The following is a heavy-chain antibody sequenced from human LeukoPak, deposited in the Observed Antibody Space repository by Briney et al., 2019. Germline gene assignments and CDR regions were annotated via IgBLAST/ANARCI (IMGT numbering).Heavy chain of an antibody. CDR3: ARVKTTAWDLHDY. J-gene: IGHJ4*02. V-gene: IGHV3-21*01. D-gene: IGHD1-26*01. Sequence: GGSLRLSCAASGFTFSSYSMNWVRQAPGKGLEWVSSISSSSSYIYYADSVKGRFTISRDNAKNSLHLQMNSLRAEDTAVYYCARVKTTAWDLHDYWGQGTLVTVSS. CDR2: ISSSSSYI. CDR1: GFTFSSYS.